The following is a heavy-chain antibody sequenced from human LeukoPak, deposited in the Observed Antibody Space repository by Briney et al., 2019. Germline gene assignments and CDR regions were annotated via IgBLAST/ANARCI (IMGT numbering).Heavy chain of an antibody. Sequence: PGGSLRLSCAASGFTVSSYWMSWVRQAPGKGLEWVANIKQDGSEKYYVDSVKSRFTISRDDAKNSLYLQMNSLRAEDTAVYYCARDLNYYDSSGDFDYWGQGTLVTVSS. CDR1: GFTVSSYW. D-gene: IGHD3-22*01. CDR2: IKQDGSEK. V-gene: IGHV3-7*01. J-gene: IGHJ4*02. CDR3: ARDLNYYDSSGDFDY.